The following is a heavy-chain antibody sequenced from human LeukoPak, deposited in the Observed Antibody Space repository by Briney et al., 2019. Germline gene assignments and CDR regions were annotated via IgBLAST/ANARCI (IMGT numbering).Heavy chain of an antibody. Sequence: SETLPLTCAVYGGSFSGYYWSWIRQPPGKGLEWIGEINHSGSTNYNPSLKSRVTISVDTSKNQFSLKLSSVTAADTAVYYCASASSRRGWFDPWGQGTLVTVSS. CDR3: ASASSRRGWFDP. CDR2: INHSGST. D-gene: IGHD6-13*01. J-gene: IGHJ5*02. CDR1: GGSFSGYY. V-gene: IGHV4-34*01.